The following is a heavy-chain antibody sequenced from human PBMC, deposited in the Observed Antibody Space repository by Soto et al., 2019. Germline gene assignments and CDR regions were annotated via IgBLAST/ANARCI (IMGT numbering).Heavy chain of an antibody. CDR2: ISYDGSNK. CDR3: AKGERFRVAGPFDY. CDR1: GFTFISYG. D-gene: IGHD6-19*01. J-gene: IGHJ4*02. Sequence: QVQLVESGGGVVQPGRSLRLSCAASGFTFISYGMHWVRQAPGKRLEWVAVISYDGSNKYYADSVKDRFTFSRDNSKNTLYLQMNSLRAEDTAVYYCAKGERFRVAGPFDYWGQGTLVTVSS. V-gene: IGHV3-30*18.